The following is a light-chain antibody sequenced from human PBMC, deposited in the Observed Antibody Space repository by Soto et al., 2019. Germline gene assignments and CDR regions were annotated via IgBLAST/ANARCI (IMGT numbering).Light chain of an antibody. CDR3: CSYAGSSTYD. CDR2: EGS. Sequence: QSALTQPASVSGSPGQSVTISCTGTSSDVGNYNLVSWYQQHPGKAPKLMIYEGSKRPSGVSNRFSGSKSGNTASLTLSLLQAQDEADSYCCSYAGSSTYDFGTGTKVTV. CDR1: SSDVGNYNL. V-gene: IGLV2-23*01. J-gene: IGLJ1*01.